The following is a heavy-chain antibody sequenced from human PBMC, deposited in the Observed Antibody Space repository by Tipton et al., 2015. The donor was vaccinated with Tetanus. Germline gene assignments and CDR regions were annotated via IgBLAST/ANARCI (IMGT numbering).Heavy chain of an antibody. CDR1: GGSITTTNW. D-gene: IGHD1-26*01. Sequence: TLSLTCTVFGGSITTTNWWSWVRQTPGKGLEWIGEIHDSGKTNYNPSLESRVTISVDKSKNQFSLYQNSVTAADTAVYYCAKDTDLLVYAFDVWGQGTLVVVSS. CDR3: AKDTDLLVYAFDV. V-gene: IGHV4-4*02. CDR2: IHDSGKT. J-gene: IGHJ3*01.